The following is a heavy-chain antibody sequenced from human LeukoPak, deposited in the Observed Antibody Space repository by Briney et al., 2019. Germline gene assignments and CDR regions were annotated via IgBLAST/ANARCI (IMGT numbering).Heavy chain of an antibody. CDR2: INSDGSST. Sequence: PGGSLRLSCAASGFTFSSYWMHWVRQAPGKGLVWVSRINSDGSSTSYADSVKGRFTISRDNSKNTLYLQVNSLRAEDTAVYYCARAGDGYNSFDYWGQGTLVTVSS. CDR1: GFTFSSYW. V-gene: IGHV3-74*01. J-gene: IGHJ4*02. D-gene: IGHD5-24*01. CDR3: ARAGDGYNSFDY.